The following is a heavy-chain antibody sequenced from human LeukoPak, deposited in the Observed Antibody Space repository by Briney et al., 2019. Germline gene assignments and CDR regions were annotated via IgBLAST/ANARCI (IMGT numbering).Heavy chain of an antibody. J-gene: IGHJ5*02. Sequence: TSETLSLTCAVYGGSFSGYYWSWIRQPPGKGLEWIGEINHSGSTNYNPSLKSRVTISVDTSKNQFSLKLSSVTAADTAVYYCARHLGFYYDSSGYYYFRCCGNWFDPWGQGTLVTVSS. CDR3: ARHLGFYYDSSGYYYFRCCGNWFDP. CDR1: GGSFSGYY. V-gene: IGHV4-34*01. D-gene: IGHD3-22*01. CDR2: INHSGST.